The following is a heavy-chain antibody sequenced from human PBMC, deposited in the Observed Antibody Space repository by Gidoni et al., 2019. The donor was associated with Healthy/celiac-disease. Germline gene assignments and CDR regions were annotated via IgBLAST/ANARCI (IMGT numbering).Heavy chain of an antibody. CDR3: ARDDPTYYYDSSGRGSLDY. D-gene: IGHD3-22*01. CDR2: IYSGGST. J-gene: IGHJ4*02. CDR1: GFTVSSNY. V-gene: IGHV3-66*01. Sequence: EVQLVECGGGLVQPGGSLRLSCAASGFTVSSNYMSWVRQAPGKGLEWVSVIYSGGSTYYADSVKGRFTISRDNSKNTLYLQMNSLRAEDTAVYYCARDDPTYYYDSSGRGSLDYWGQGTLVTVSS.